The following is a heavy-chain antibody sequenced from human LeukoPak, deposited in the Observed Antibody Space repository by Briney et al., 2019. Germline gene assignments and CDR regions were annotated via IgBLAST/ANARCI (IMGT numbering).Heavy chain of an antibody. Sequence: GGSLRLSCAASGFTFHDYGMSWVRQAPGKGLEWVSGINWNGGSTGYADSVKGRFTISRDNAKNSLYLQMNSLRAEDTALYYCATVPGFGESYWYFDLWGRGTLVTVSS. J-gene: IGHJ2*01. CDR1: GFTFHDYG. D-gene: IGHD3-10*01. CDR3: ATVPGFGESYWYFDL. V-gene: IGHV3-20*04. CDR2: INWNGGST.